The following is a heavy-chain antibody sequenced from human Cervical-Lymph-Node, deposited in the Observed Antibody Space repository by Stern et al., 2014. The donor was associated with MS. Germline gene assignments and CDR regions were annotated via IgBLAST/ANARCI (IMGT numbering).Heavy chain of an antibody. V-gene: IGHV3-33*01. CDR1: GFTFSGYG. Sequence: MQLVESGGGVVQPGRSLRLSCATSGFTFSGYGMYWVRQAPGKGLEWVAISWSDGTKEDYADSVKGRFTISRDNSKNTLYLQMTSLRAEDTAVYYCARDDRTSWYGGMPHWGQGTLVTVSS. D-gene: IGHD6-13*01. CDR3: ARDDRTSWYGGMPH. J-gene: IGHJ4*02. CDR2: SWSDGTKE.